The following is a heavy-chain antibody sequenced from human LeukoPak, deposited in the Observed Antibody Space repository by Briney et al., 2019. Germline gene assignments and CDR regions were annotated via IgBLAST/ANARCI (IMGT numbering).Heavy chain of an antibody. V-gene: IGHV3-23*01. CDR3: AKVQMSTGWTFDF. D-gene: IGHD2-2*01. CDR2: IDGSGDNR. Sequence: GGSLRLSCAASGFTFKNYAMSWVRQAPGKGLEWVSSIDGSGDNRYYADSVKGRFTISRDNSGNTLYLQLRGLGAEDTATYYCAKVQMSTGWTFDFWGQGPLVTVSS. CDR1: GFTFKNYA. J-gene: IGHJ4*02.